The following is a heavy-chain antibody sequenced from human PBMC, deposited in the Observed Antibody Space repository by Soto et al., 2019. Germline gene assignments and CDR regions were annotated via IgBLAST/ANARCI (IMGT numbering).Heavy chain of an antibody. CDR3: ARIPEMGTNAWDSD. D-gene: IGHD1-1*01. Sequence: QVTLKESGPVLVKPTETLTLTCTVSGFSLSHARMGVTWIRQPPGKALEWLAHIFSNDRKSYSTSLKSRLTVSKDTSKSQVVLTMTNMDPVDTATYYCARIPEMGTNAWDSDWGPGTLVTVSS. V-gene: IGHV2-26*01. CDR1: GFSLSHARMG. CDR2: IFSNDRK. J-gene: IGHJ4*02.